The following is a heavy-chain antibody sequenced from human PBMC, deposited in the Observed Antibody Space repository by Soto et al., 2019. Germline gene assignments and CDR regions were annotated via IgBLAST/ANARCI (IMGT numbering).Heavy chain of an antibody. V-gene: IGHV1-69*12. D-gene: IGHD3-3*01. J-gene: IGHJ6*04. CDR2: IIPIFGTA. CDR3: ASGDYDFWSGPGGGMDV. Sequence: QVQLVQSGAEVKKPGSSVKVSCKASGGTFSSYAISWVRQAPGQGLEWMGGIIPIFGTANYAQKFQGRVTITADESTSTAYMALSSLRSEDTAVYYCASGDYDFWSGPGGGMDVWGKGTTVTVSS. CDR1: GGTFSSYA.